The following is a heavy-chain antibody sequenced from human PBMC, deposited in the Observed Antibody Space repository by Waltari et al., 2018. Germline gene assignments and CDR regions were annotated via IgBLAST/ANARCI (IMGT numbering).Heavy chain of an antibody. V-gene: IGHV3-23*03. J-gene: IGHJ4*02. D-gene: IGHD5-18*01. CDR2: IYCRYSP. CDR1: GFTFRSYA. CDR3: AKDGRDTALDY. Sequence: EVQRLECGGGLVQPGGSLRLSSAASGFTFRSYALSWVRQAPGMGLHRGSVIYCRYSPDSANTGKVLFTITRDNSKNTLYLQMNSLRAEDTAVYYCAKDGRDTALDYWGQGTLVTVSS.